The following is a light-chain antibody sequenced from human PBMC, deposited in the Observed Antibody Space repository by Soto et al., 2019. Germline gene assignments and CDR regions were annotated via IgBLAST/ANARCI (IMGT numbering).Light chain of an antibody. CDR1: TSDIGAYSY. J-gene: IGLJ2*01. CDR2: DAS. CDR3: SSYTSASSVI. V-gene: IGLV2-14*03. Sequence: QSVLTQPASVSGSPGQSITISCTGTTSDIGAYSYVSWYQQHPGKAPKLLIYDASARPLGVSNRFSGSKSGDTASLTISGLQADDEADYYCSSYTSASSVIFGGGTKVTVL.